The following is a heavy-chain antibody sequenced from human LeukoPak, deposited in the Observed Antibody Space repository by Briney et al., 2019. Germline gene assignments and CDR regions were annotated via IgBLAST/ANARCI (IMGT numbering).Heavy chain of an antibody. CDR3: ASSLYSSSRYGYYYYYMDV. J-gene: IGHJ6*03. CDR1: GGSISSYY. Sequence: SETLSLTCTVSGGSISSYYWSWIRQPAGKGLEWIGRIYTSGSTNYNPSLKSRVTMSVDTSKNQFSLKLSSVTAADTAVYYCASSLYSSSRYGYYYYYMDVWGKGTTVTVSS. D-gene: IGHD6-13*01. CDR2: IYTSGST. V-gene: IGHV4-4*07.